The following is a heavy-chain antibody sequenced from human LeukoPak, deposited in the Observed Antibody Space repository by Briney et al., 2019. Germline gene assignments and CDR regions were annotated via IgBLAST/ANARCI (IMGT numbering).Heavy chain of an antibody. V-gene: IGHV3-74*01. CDR2: INSDGSST. D-gene: IGHD3-16*01. CDR3: ARAFEGWPYNLGRGYYYYYMDV. Sequence: GGSLRLSCEASGFTFSSYWMHWVHQAPGKGLVWVSRINSDGSSTSYADSVKGRFTISRDNAKNSLYLQMNSLRAEDTAVYYCARAFEGWPYNLGRGYYYYYMDVWGKGTTVTISS. CDR1: GFTFSSYW. J-gene: IGHJ6*03.